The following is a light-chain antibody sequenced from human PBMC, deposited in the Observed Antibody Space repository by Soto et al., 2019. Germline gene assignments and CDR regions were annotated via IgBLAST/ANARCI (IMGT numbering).Light chain of an antibody. CDR2: GAS. V-gene: IGKV3-20*01. J-gene: IGKJ1*01. Sequence: EIVLTQSPGTLSLSPGERATLSCRASQSVTSSYLAWYQQKPGQAPRLLIYGASSRATGIPDRFSGSGSGTGFTLSMSRLEREDFAVYYCQQYDSSPRTFGQGTKVEIK. CDR1: QSVTSSY. CDR3: QQYDSSPRT.